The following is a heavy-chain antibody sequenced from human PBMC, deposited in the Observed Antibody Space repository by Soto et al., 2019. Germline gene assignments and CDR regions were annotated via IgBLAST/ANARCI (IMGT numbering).Heavy chain of an antibody. CDR2: IWYDGSNK. D-gene: IGHD3-3*01. CDR1: GFTFSSYG. CDR3: ARDMSDFWSGNDAFDI. Sequence: QVQLVESGGGVVQPGGSLRLSCAASGFTFSSYGMHWVRQAPGKGLEWVAVIWYDGSNKYYADSVKGRFTISRDNSKNTLYLQMTSLRAEDTAVYYCARDMSDFWSGNDAFDIWGQGTMVTVSS. V-gene: IGHV3-33*01. J-gene: IGHJ3*02.